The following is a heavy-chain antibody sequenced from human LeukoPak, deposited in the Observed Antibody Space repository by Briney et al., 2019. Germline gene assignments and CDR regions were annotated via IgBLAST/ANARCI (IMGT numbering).Heavy chain of an antibody. CDR3: ARDYPIVVVPAARAGNWFDP. CDR1: GGTFSSYA. V-gene: IGHV1-69*01. CDR2: IIPIFGTA. Sequence: AASVKVSCKASGGTFSSYAISWVRQAPGQGLEWMGGIIPIFGTANYAQKFQGGVTITADESTSTAYMELSSLRSEDTAVSYCARDYPIVVVPAARAGNWFDPWGQGTLVTVSS. D-gene: IGHD2-2*01. J-gene: IGHJ5*02.